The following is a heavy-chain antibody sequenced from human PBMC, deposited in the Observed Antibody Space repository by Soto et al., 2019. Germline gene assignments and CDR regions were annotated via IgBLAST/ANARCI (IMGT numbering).Heavy chain of an antibody. CDR2: IYSGGST. Sequence: EVQLVESGGGLVQPGGSLRLSCAASGFTVSSNYMSWVRQAPGKGLEWVSVIYSGGSTYYADSVKGRFTISRDNSKNTLYLQMNILRAEDTAVYYCARAPIVATMDYWGQGTLVTVSS. CDR3: ARAPIVATMDY. CDR1: GFTVSSNY. V-gene: IGHV3-66*01. D-gene: IGHD5-12*01. J-gene: IGHJ4*02.